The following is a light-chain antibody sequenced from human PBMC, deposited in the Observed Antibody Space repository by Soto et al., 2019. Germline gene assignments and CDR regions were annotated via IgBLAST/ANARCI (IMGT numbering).Light chain of an antibody. CDR2: DAS. CDR1: QSVSSY. CDR3: QQRSNWPPGFT. V-gene: IGKV3-11*01. J-gene: IGKJ4*01. Sequence: EIVLTQSPATLSLSPGERATLSCRASQSVSSYLAWYQQKPGQAPRLLSYDASNRATGIPARFSGSESGTNFTLTISSLEPEDFAVYYCQQRSNWPPGFTFGGGTKVEIK.